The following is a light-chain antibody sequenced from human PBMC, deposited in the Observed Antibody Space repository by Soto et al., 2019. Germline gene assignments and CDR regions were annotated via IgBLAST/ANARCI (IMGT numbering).Light chain of an antibody. Sequence: EILITQSPATLSVSPGERTTLSCRASQSVGNNLAWYQQKPGQAPRLIIYGAYTRANGIPARFSGSGSGADFTLTISSLQSEDFAVYYCQHYNYWPPKTFGQGTKVDI. CDR2: GAY. J-gene: IGKJ1*01. V-gene: IGKV3-15*01. CDR3: QHYNYWPPKT. CDR1: QSVGNN.